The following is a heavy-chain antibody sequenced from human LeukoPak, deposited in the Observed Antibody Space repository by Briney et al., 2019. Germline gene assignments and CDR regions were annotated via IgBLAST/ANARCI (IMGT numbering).Heavy chain of an antibody. D-gene: IGHD7-27*01. V-gene: IGHV4-59*01. J-gene: IGHJ4*02. Sequence: SETLSLTCTVSGGSISSYYWSWIRQPPGKGLGWIGYIYYSGSTNYNPSLKSRVTISVDTSKNQFSLKLSSVTAADTAVYYCAREGGWGTFDYWGQGTLVTVSS. CDR2: IYYSGST. CDR3: AREGGWGTFDY. CDR1: GGSISSYY.